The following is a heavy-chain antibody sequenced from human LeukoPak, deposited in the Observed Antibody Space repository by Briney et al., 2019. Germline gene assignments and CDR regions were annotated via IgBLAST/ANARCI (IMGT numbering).Heavy chain of an antibody. CDR3: AGGLFDSSSTPYY. CDR1: GGSVRSDR. D-gene: IGHD2-2*01. V-gene: IGHV4-59*02. Sequence: SETLSLTCSVSGGSVRSDRWNWIRQPPGKGLEWIGFVHKSGITNYNLSLKSRVSISLDTSKNQFFLQLSSVTAADTAVYYCAGGLFDSSSTPYYWGQGTLVTVAS. CDR2: VHKSGIT. J-gene: IGHJ4*02.